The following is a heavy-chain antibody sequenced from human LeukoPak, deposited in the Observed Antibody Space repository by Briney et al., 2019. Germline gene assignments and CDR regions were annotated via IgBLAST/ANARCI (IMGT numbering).Heavy chain of an antibody. CDR3: AKGAYHDD. V-gene: IGHV3-23*01. CDR1: GFTFSSYG. J-gene: IGHJ4*02. D-gene: IGHD3-3*01. CDR2: ISGNGGDT. Sequence: GGSLRLSCAASGFTFSSYGMSWVRQAPGKGLEWVSTISGNGGDTYYADSVKGRFTISRDNSKNTLYLQMNSLRADDTAIYYCAKGAYHDDWGQGTLVTVSS.